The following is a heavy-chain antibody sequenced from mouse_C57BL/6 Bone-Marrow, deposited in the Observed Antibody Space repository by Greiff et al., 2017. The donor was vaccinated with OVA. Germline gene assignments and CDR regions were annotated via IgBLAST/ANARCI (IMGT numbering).Heavy chain of an antibody. CDR2: IYPGDGDT. J-gene: IGHJ4*01. Sequence: QVQLQQSGPELVKPGASVKISCKASGYAFSSSWMNWVKQRPGKGLEWIGRIYPGDGDTNYNGKFKGKATLTADKSSSTAYMQLSSLTSEDSAVYFCARWVYGSSAMDDWGQGTSVTVSS. CDR3: ARWVYGSSAMDD. V-gene: IGHV1-82*01. D-gene: IGHD1-1*01. CDR1: GYAFSSSW.